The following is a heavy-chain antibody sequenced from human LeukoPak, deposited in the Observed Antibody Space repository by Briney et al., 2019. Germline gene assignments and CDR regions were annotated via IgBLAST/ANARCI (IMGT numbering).Heavy chain of an antibody. CDR3: TRDQTPYY. CDR2: IRSKIYGGTP. J-gene: IGHJ4*02. Sequence: PGGSLRLSCAASGFTFSSYAMHWVRQAPGKGLERVGFIRSKIYGGTPEYAASVKGRFTISRDDSKGIAYLQMNSLKTEDTAVYYCTRDQTPYYWGQGTLVTVSS. CDR1: GFTFSSYA. V-gene: IGHV3-49*04.